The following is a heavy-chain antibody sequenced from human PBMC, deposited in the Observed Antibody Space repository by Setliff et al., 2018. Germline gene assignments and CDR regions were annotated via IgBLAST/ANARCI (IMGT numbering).Heavy chain of an antibody. D-gene: IGHD1-26*01. V-gene: IGHV4-61*09. CDR3: ARGDSSGNNYPVLDH. CDR2: IFSRGSM. Sequence: PSETLSLTCTVSGTSISTGPYYWTWIRQSAERGLEWIGQIFSRGSMNYRPSLSSRVTISADSSKNQFSLQLVSVTASDTAVYYCARGDSSGNNYPVLDHWGQGILVTVSS. J-gene: IGHJ5*02. CDR1: GTSISTGPYY.